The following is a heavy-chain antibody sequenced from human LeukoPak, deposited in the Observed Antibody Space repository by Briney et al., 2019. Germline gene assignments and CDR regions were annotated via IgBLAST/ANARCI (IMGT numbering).Heavy chain of an antibody. D-gene: IGHD3-3*01. V-gene: IGHV3-48*01. CDR1: GFTFSSYS. Sequence: GGSLRLSCAASGFTFSSYSMNWVRQAPGKGLEWVSYISSSSSTIYYADSVKGRFTISRDNSKNTLSLQMNSLRTEDTAVYYCAREERFLQWPYYNGMDVWGQGTTVTVSS. J-gene: IGHJ6*02. CDR2: ISSSSSTI. CDR3: AREERFLQWPYYNGMDV.